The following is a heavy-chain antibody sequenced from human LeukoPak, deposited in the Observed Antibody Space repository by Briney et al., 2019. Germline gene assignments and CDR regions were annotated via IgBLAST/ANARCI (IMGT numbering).Heavy chain of an antibody. J-gene: IGHJ5*02. Sequence: PGGSLRLSCAASGFTFSSYSMNWVRQAPGKGLGWVSYISSSSSTIYYADSVKGRFTISRDNAKNSLCLQMNSLRAEDTAVYYCARESLRYFDWLSINNWFDPWGQGTLVTVSS. CDR1: GFTFSSYS. CDR2: ISSSSSTI. V-gene: IGHV3-48*01. D-gene: IGHD3-9*01. CDR3: ARESLRYFDWLSINNWFDP.